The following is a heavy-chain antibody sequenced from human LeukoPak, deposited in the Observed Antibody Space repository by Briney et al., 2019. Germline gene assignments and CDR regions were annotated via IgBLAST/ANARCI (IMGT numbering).Heavy chain of an antibody. Sequence: PSETLSLTCTVSGGSISGSYWSWLRQPPGKGLEWIAYMYNSGSTNYNPSLKSRVTISIDTSKNQFSLKLSSLTAADTAIYYCARGIESYGDYGYWGQGILVTVSS. CDR1: GGSISGSY. J-gene: IGHJ4*02. D-gene: IGHD4-17*01. CDR2: MYNSGST. CDR3: ARGIESYGDYGY. V-gene: IGHV4-59*01.